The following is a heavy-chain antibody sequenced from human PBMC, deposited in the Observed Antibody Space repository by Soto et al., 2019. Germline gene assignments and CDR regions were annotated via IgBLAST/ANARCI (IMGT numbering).Heavy chain of an antibody. CDR2: IIPIFGTA. CDR1: GGTFSSYA. V-gene: IGHV1-69*13. CDR3: ASSAYYYDSSGHYYFDY. D-gene: IGHD3-22*01. J-gene: IGHJ4*02. Sequence: SVKVSCKASGGTFSSYAISWVRQAPGQGLEWMGGIIPIFGTANYAQKFQGRVTITADESTSTAYMELSSLRSEDTAVYYCASSAYYYDSSGHYYFDYWGQGTLVTVSS.